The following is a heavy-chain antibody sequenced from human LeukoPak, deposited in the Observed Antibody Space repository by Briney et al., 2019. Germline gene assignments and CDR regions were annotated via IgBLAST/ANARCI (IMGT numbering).Heavy chain of an antibody. CDR2: ISRDGAST. V-gene: IGHV3-43D*03. Sequence: GGSLRLSCAASGLTFDDYAMHWVRQAPGKGLEWVSLISRDGASTYYADSVKGRFTISRDNSENSLYLQMHSLRPEDTALYYCAKDGDCTSPGCPTSFYYFIDVWGKGTTVTVSS. J-gene: IGHJ6*03. CDR3: AKDGDCTSPGCPTSFYYFIDV. CDR1: GLTFDDYA. D-gene: IGHD2-2*01.